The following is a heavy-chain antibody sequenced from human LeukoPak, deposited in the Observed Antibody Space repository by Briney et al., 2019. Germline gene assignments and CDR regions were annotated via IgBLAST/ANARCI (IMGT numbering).Heavy chain of an antibody. Sequence: PGGSLRLSCAASGFTFSSYGMHWVRQAPGKGLEWVAFIRYDGSNKYYADSVKGRFTISRDNSKNTLYLQMNSLRAEDTAVYYCAKNGYRYYYYYMDVWGKGTTVTVSS. J-gene: IGHJ6*03. CDR3: AKNGYRYYYYYMDV. CDR2: IRYDGSNK. CDR1: GFTFSSYG. V-gene: IGHV3-30*02. D-gene: IGHD1-1*01.